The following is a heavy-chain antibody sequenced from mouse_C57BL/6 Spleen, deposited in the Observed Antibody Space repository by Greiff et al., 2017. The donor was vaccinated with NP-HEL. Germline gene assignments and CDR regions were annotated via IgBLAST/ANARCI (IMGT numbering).Heavy chain of an antibody. D-gene: IGHD1-1*01. V-gene: IGHV1-80*01. CDR1: GYAFSSYW. Sequence: QVQLKESGAELVKPGASVKISCKASGYAFSSYWMNWVKQRPGKGLEWIGQIYPGDGDTNYNGKFKGKATLTADKSSSTAYMQLSSLTSEDSAVYFCALSTTVVSDYWGQGTTLTVSS. J-gene: IGHJ2*01. CDR3: ALSTTVVSDY. CDR2: IYPGDGDT.